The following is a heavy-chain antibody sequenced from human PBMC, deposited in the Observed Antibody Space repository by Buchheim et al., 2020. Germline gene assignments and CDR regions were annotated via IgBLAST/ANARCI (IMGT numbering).Heavy chain of an antibody. V-gene: IGHV3-15*01. Sequence: EVQLVESGGGLVQPGGSLRLSCAASGFTFSSYSMNWVRQAPGKGLEWVGRIKSKTDGGTTDFAAPVKGRFTISRDDSKNTLYLQMNSLKTEDTAVYYCTTGLFRIFGVVIDYWGQGTL. CDR2: IKSKTDGGTT. D-gene: IGHD3-3*01. CDR3: TTGLFRIFGVVIDY. J-gene: IGHJ4*02. CDR1: GFTFSSYS.